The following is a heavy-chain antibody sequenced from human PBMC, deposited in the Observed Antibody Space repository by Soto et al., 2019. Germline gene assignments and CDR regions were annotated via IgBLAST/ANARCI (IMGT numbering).Heavy chain of an antibody. Sequence: GGSLRLSCAASGFTFDDYAMHWVRQAPGKGLEWVSGISWNSGSIGYADSVKGRFTISRDNAKNSLYLQMNSLRAEDTALYYCAKDFLPWSQIDKGYFDYWGQGDLDSGSS. V-gene: IGHV3-9*01. CDR3: AKDFLPWSQIDKGYFDY. J-gene: IGHJ4*02. D-gene: IGHD2-8*02. CDR1: GFTFDDYA. CDR2: ISWNSGSI.